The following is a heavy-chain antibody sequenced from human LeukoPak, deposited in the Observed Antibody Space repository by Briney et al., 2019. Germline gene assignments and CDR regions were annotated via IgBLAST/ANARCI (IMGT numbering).Heavy chain of an antibody. CDR2: IIPIFGTA. V-gene: IGHV1-69*13. J-gene: IGHJ4*02. CDR3: ARDLNSGSYPAGDY. Sequence: SVKVSCKASGGTFSSYAISWVRQAPGQGLEWMGGIIPIFGTANYAQKFQGRVTITADESTSTAYMELRSLRSDDTAVYYCARDLNSGSYPAGDYWGQGTLVTVSS. D-gene: IGHD1-26*01. CDR1: GGTFSSYA.